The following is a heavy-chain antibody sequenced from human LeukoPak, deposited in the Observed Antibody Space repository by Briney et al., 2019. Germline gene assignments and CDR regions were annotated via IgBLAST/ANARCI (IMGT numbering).Heavy chain of an antibody. CDR1: GGSFSGYY. CDR3: ARGIRRIGGAKGYFDY. CDR2: INHSGST. D-gene: IGHD2-21*01. Sequence: KPSETLSLTCAVYGGSFSGYYWSGIRQPPGKGLEWIGEINHSGSTNYNPSLKSRVTISVDTSKNQFSLKLSSVTAADTAVYYCARGIRRIGGAKGYFDYWGQGTLVTVSS. J-gene: IGHJ4*02. V-gene: IGHV4-34*01.